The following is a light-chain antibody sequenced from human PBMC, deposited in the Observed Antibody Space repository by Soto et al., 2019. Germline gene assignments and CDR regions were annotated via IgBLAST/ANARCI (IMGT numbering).Light chain of an antibody. J-gene: IGKJ3*01. Sequence: DIQMTQSPSTLSGSVGDRVTITCRASQTISSWLAWYQQKPGKAPKLLIYKASTLESGVPSRFSGSGSGTDFTLTINSLQPDDFAAYYCQQYNSSPFTFGPGTKVDI. CDR2: KAS. V-gene: IGKV1-5*03. CDR1: QTISSW. CDR3: QQYNSSPFT.